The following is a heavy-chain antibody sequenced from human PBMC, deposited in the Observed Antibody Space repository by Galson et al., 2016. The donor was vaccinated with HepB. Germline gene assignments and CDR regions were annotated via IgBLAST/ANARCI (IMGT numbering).Heavy chain of an antibody. V-gene: IGHV3-30*18. J-gene: IGHJ4*02. CDR2: IPSDGSNG. D-gene: IGHD6-13*01. CDR1: GFSFSSFG. Sequence: SLRLSCAASGFSFSSFGMHWVRQALGKGLEWVAIIPSDGSNGYYADTVKGRFTISRDNSKNTLYLQTSSPTAEDTAVYYCAKNRLAAAGTGYFDFWGQGTLVTVSS. CDR3: AKNRLAAAGTGYFDF.